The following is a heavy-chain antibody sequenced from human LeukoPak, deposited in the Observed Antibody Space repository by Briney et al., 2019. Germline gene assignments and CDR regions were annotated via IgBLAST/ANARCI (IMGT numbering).Heavy chain of an antibody. J-gene: IGHJ5*02. V-gene: IGHV4-59*01. CDR1: GDSISSYF. D-gene: IGHD2-15*01. Sequence: SEPLSLPCTVSGDSISSYFWSWIRQPPGKGLEWIGYFHDSGSANYNPSLKSRITMSVDTSKNQFSLKLRSVTAADTAVYYCARDSHSVDTATPRGFDPWGQGTLVTVSS. CDR3: ARDSHSVDTATPRGFDP. CDR2: FHDSGSA.